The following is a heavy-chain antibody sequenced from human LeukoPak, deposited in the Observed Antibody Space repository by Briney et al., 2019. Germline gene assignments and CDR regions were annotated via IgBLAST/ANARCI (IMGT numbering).Heavy chain of an antibody. CDR1: GYSFTNYW. V-gene: IGHV5-51*01. J-gene: IGHJ3*02. CDR2: IHSADSNT. Sequence: GESLKISCKDSGYSFTNYWIGWVRQMPGKGLEWMGIIHSADSNTKYSPSFQGQVTISADKSISTAYLQWSGLKASDTAMYYCARESNDYGDYGIWGQGTMVTVSS. D-gene: IGHD4-17*01. CDR3: ARESNDYGDYGI.